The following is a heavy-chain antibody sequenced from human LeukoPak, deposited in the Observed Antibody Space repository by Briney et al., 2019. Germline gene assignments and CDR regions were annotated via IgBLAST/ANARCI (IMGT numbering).Heavy chain of an antibody. D-gene: IGHD3-22*01. V-gene: IGHV4-30-4*08. Sequence: SETLSLTCTVSGGSISSGDYYWSWIRQPPGKGLEWIGYIYYSGSTYYNPSLKSRVTISVDTSKNQFSLKLSSVTAADTAVCYCARGSNYYDSSGYYIPDFDYWGQGTLVTVSS. CDR2: IYYSGST. CDR3: ARGSNYYDSSGYYIPDFDY. CDR1: GGSISSGDYY. J-gene: IGHJ4*02.